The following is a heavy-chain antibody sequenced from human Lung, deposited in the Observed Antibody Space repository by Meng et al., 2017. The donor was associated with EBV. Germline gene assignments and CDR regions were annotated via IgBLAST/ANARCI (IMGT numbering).Heavy chain of an antibody. CDR3: ARGRQIGWQGGDFAY. J-gene: IGHJ4*02. CDR2: INHSGHT. Sequence: QARLQQWGAGLLKPSETLSLRGAFSGGSFRGYDWSWIRESPEGGLEWIGEINHSGHTNYTPSLKSRVTISVDTSKNQFSLNLSSVPAADTAVYYCARGRQIGWQGGDFAYWSQGTLVTVSS. V-gene: IGHV4-34*02. D-gene: IGHD2-15*01. CDR1: GGSFRGYD.